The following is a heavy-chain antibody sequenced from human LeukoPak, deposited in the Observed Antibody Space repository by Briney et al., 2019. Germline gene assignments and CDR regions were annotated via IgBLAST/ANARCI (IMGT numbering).Heavy chain of an antibody. V-gene: IGHV1-18*01. D-gene: IGHD4-17*01. J-gene: IGHJ4*02. CDR1: GYTFTSYG. Sequence: ASVKVSCKASGYTFTSYGISWVRQAPGQGLEWMGWISAYNGNTNYAQKLQGRVTMTTDTSASTAYMELRSLRSDDTAVYYCARDPDYGDYGDYWGQGTLVTVSS. CDR2: ISAYNGNT. CDR3: ARDPDYGDYGDY.